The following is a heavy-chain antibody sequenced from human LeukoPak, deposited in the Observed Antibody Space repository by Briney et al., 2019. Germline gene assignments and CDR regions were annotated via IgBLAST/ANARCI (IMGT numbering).Heavy chain of an antibody. J-gene: IGHJ4*02. CDR3: ARDRLFGSSTSCYDY. V-gene: IGHV1-69*13. CDR1: GGTFSSYA. Sequence: SVKVSCKASGGTFSSYAISWVRQAPGQGLEWMGGIIPIFGTANYAQKFQGRVTITADESTSTAYMELSSLRSEDTAVYYCARDRLFGSSTSCYDYWGQGTLVTVSS. D-gene: IGHD2-2*01. CDR2: IIPIFGTA.